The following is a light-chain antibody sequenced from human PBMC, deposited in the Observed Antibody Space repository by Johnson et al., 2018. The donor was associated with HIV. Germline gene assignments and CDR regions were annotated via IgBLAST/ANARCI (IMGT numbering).Light chain of an antibody. Sequence: QSVLTQPPSVSAAPGQKVTISCSGSSSNIGNNYVSWYQQLPGTAPKLLIYDNNKRPSGIPDRFSGSKSGTSATLGITGLQTGDEADYYCGTWDSSLISLYVFGTGTKVTGL. CDR3: GTWDSSLISLYV. CDR1: SSNIGNNY. J-gene: IGLJ1*01. CDR2: DNN. V-gene: IGLV1-51*01.